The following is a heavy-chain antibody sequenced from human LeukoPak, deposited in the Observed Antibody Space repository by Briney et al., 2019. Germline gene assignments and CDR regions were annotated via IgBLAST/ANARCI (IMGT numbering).Heavy chain of an antibody. V-gene: IGHV3-30*04. CDR3: ARDQRAHSSSWYEAFDI. CDR1: GFTFSSYA. J-gene: IGHJ3*02. CDR2: ISDDGSNK. Sequence: GGSLRLSCAASGFTFSSYAMHWVRQAPGKGLEWVAVISDDGSNKYYADSVKGRFTISRDNSKNTLYLQMNSLRAEDTAVYYCARDQRAHSSSWYEAFDIWGQGTMVTVSS. D-gene: IGHD6-13*01.